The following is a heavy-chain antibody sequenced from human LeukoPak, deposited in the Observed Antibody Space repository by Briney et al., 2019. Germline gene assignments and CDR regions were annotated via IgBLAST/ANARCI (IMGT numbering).Heavy chain of an antibody. J-gene: IGHJ4*02. CDR3: ARHRTMTSGYDF. D-gene: IGHD5-12*01. V-gene: IGHV4-59*08. CDR2: AHYSGST. CDR1: GGSISPYY. Sequence: KPSETLSLTCTVSGGSISPYYWSWIRRPPGKGLEWIGYAHYSGSTNYNPSLKSRVTISIDTSKNRISLKLSSVAAADTAVYYCARHRTMTSGYDFWGRGTLVAVSP.